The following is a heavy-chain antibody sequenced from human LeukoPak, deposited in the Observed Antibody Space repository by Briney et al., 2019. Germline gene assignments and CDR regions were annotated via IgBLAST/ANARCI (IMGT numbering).Heavy chain of an antibody. D-gene: IGHD3-10*01. J-gene: IGHJ4*02. CDR2: IYHSGST. V-gene: IGHV4-30-2*01. Sequence: SETLSLTCAVSGGSISSGGYSWSWIRQPPGKGLEWXGYIYHSGSTYYNPSLKSRVTISVDRSKNQFSLKLSSVTAADTAVYCCAREHYYGSGAFDYWGQGTLVTVSS. CDR1: GGSISSGGYS. CDR3: AREHYYGSGAFDY.